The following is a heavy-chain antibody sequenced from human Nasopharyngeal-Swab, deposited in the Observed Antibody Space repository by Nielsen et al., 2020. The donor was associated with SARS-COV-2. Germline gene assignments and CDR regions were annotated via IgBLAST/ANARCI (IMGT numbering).Heavy chain of an antibody. V-gene: IGHV3-74*01. CDR1: GFTFSHYW. J-gene: IGHJ4*02. CDR3: ASGPRGSYLQFDN. Sequence: GESLKISCAASGFTFSHYWMHWVRQTPGKGLVWVSRINLDGSTTSYADSVRGRFTISRDNAKNTLYLQMNSLRAEDTAVYYCASGPRGSYLQFDNWGQGTLVTVSS. CDR2: INLDGSTT. D-gene: IGHD1-26*01.